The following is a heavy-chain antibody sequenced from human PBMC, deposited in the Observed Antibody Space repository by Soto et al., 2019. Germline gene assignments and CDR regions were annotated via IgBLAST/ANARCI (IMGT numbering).Heavy chain of an antibody. CDR1: GFTFSSYG. V-gene: IGHV3-33*01. J-gene: IGHJ4*02. CDR3: TRGPLHFDY. Sequence: QVQLVESGGGVVQPGRSLRLSCAASGFTFSSYGMHWVRQAPGKGLEWVAVIWYDGSNKYYADSVKGRFTISRDNSKNPLYLQIPRPRSEDTAVYYCTRGPLHFDYWGQGTLVTVSS. CDR2: IWYDGSNK.